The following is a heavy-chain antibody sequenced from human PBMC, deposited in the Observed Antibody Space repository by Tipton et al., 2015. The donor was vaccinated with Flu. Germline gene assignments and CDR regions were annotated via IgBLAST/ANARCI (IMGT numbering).Heavy chain of an antibody. CDR1: GFTFSNYE. J-gene: IGHJ4*02. Sequence: QLVQSGGGLVQPGGSLRLSCAASGFTFSNYEMNWVRQAPGKGLEWVSYISGSGSTIYYADSVKGRFTISRDNAKNSLYLQMNSLRAEDTAVYYCARDIIGDYGGDWGQGTLVTVSS. CDR3: ARDIIGDYGGD. V-gene: IGHV3-48*03. D-gene: IGHD4/OR15-4a*01. CDR2: ISGSGSTI.